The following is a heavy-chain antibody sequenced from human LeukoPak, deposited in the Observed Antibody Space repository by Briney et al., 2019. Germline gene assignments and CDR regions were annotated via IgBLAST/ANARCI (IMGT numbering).Heavy chain of an antibody. D-gene: IGHD3-22*01. CDR3: ARESYYYDSSGYYSPPYFDY. CDR1: GYTFTGYY. CDR2: INPNSGGT. J-gene: IGHJ4*02. Sequence: ASVKVSCKASGYTFTGYYMHWVRQAPGQGLEWMGWINPNSGGTNYAQKFQGRVTMTRDTSISTAYMELSRLRSDDTAVYYCARESYYYDSSGYYSPPYFDYWGQGTLVTVSS. V-gene: IGHV1-2*02.